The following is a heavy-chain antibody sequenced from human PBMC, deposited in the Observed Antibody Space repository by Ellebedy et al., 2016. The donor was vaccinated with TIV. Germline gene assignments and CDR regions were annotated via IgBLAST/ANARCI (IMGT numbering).Heavy chain of an antibody. V-gene: IGHV1-18*01. CDR2: ISTNNGGT. CDR1: GYTFTSHG. Sequence: AASVKVSCKASGYTFTSHGISWVRQAPGQGLEWMGWISTNNGGTNFAQKFRGRVTMTTDTPTSTAYMELRSLRSDDTAVYYCARDATPDNFDYWGQGTLVTVSS. J-gene: IGHJ4*02. CDR3: ARDATPDNFDY.